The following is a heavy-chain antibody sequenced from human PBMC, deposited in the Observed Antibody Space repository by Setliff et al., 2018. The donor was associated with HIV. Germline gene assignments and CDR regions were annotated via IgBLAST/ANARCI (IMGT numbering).Heavy chain of an antibody. V-gene: IGHV4-39*01. J-gene: IGHJ4*02. Sequence: PSETLSLTCTVSGDSIISSRNFWGWIRQPPGKGLEWIGNIHSSGSTYYNPSLKSRVFISVDLSINQFSLKLTSVTAADTAVYYCATGWKYTYDSWGQGTLVPSPQ. D-gene: IGHD1-7*01. CDR2: IHSSGST. CDR3: ATGWKYTYDS. CDR1: GDSIISSRNF.